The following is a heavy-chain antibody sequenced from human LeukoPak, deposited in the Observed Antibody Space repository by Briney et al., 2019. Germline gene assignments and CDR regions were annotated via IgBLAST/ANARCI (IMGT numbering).Heavy chain of an antibody. J-gene: IGHJ4*02. CDR3: AKDSTPVAGTPTIFDY. CDR1: GFTFDDYA. Sequence: GGSLRLSCAASGFTFDDYAMHWVRQAPGKGLEWVSGISWNSGSIGYADSVKGRFTISRDNAKNSLYLQTNSLRAEDTALYYCAKDSTPVAGTPTIFDYWGQGTLVTVSS. CDR2: ISWNSGSI. V-gene: IGHV3-9*01. D-gene: IGHD6-19*01.